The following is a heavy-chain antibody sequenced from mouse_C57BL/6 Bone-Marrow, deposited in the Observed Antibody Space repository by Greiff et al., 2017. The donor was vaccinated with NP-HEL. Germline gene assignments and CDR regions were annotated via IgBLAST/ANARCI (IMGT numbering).Heavy chain of an antibody. V-gene: IGHV3-8*01. CDR3: ARSPLWLRRNYYAMDY. CDR2: ISYSGST. Sequence: VHVKQSGPGLAKPSQTLSLTCSVTGYSITSDYWNWIRKFPGNKLEYMGYISYSGSTYYTPSLKSRISITRDTSKNQYYLQLNSVTTEDTATYYCARSPLWLRRNYYAMDYWGQGTSVTVSS. J-gene: IGHJ4*01. D-gene: IGHD2-2*01. CDR1: GYSITSDY.